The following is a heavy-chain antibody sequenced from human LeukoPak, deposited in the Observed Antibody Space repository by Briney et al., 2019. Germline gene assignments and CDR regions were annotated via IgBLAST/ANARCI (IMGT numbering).Heavy chain of an antibody. V-gene: IGHV3-43*02. J-gene: IGHJ4*02. CDR1: GFTFDDYA. D-gene: IGHD3-3*01. Sequence: GGSLRLSCAASGFTFDDYAMHWVRQAPGKGLEWVSLISGDGGSTYYADSVKGRFTISRDNAKNSLYLQMNSLRAEDTAVYYCARGESAYYPIDYWGQGTLVTVSS. CDR2: ISGDGGST. CDR3: ARGESAYYPIDY.